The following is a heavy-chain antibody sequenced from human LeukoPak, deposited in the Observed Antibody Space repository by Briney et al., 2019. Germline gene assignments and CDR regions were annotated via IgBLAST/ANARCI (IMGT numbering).Heavy chain of an antibody. CDR1: GLTFDDYA. D-gene: IGHD1-26*01. J-gene: IGHJ4*02. V-gene: IGHV3-9*01. CDR3: AKAKLVGAFDY. Sequence: GGSLRLSCAASGLTFDDYAMHWVRQAPGKGLEWVSGISWNSGSIGYADSVKGRFTISRDNAKNSLYLQMNSLRAEDTALYYCAKAKLVGAFDYWGQGTLVTVSS. CDR2: ISWNSGSI.